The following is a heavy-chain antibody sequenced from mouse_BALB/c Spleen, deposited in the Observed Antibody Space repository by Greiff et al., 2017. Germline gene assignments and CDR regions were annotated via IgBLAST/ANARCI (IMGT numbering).Heavy chain of an antibody. V-gene: IGHV5-2*01. J-gene: IGHJ1*01. CDR2: INSDGGST. Sequence: EVKLQESGGGLVQPGESLKLSCESNEYEFPSHDMSWVRKTPEKRLELVAAINSDGGSTYYPDTMERRFIISRDNTKKTLYLQMSSLRSEDTALYYCARHGIYYYGTGYFDVWGAGTTVTVSS. CDR1: EYEFPSHD. D-gene: IGHD1-1*01. CDR3: ARHGIYYYGTGYFDV.